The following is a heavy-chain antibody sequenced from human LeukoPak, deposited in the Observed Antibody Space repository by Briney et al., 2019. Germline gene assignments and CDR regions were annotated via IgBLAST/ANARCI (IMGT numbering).Heavy chain of an antibody. J-gene: IGHJ1*01. CDR3: TTDLPRGSRSYSGSGTYRPQIHVHFQY. CDR1: GFAFSSAW. CDR2: IKTKLDGETS. D-gene: IGHD3-10*01. Sequence: PGGSLRLSCAASGFAFSSAWMSWVRQAPGKGLEWVARIKTKLDGETSDHAAPVKGRFAVSRDDSRNTLYLQMYSLKIEDTAVYYCTTDLPRGSRSYSGSGTYRPQIHVHFQYWGRGTLVTVSS. V-gene: IGHV3-15*01.